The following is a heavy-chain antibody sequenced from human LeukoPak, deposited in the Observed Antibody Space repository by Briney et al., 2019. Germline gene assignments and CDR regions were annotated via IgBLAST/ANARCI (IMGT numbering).Heavy chain of an antibody. CDR3: ARALADYDFWSGTMGGYYYYYMDV. CDR2: INPNSGGT. J-gene: IGHJ6*03. D-gene: IGHD3-3*01. Sequence: ASVKVSCKASGYTFTGYYMHWVRQAPGQGLEWKGWINPNSGGTNYAQKFQGRVTMTRDTSISTAYMELSRLRSDDTAVYYCARALADYDFWSGTMGGYYYYYMDVWGKGTTVTVSS. CDR1: GYTFTGYY. V-gene: IGHV1-2*02.